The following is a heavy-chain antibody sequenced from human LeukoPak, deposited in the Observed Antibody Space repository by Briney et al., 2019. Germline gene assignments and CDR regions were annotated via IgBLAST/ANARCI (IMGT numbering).Heavy chain of an antibody. D-gene: IGHD6-13*01. V-gene: IGHV4-59*01. J-gene: IGHJ6*03. CDR2: IYYSGST. CDR1: GGSISRYY. CDR3: ARGRVSSSTWYSTYYYYFYMDV. Sequence: PSETLSLTCTVSGGSISRYYWSWIRQPPGKGLEWIGYIYYSGSTNYNPSLKSRVTISVDTSKNQFSLKLSSVTAADTAVYFCARGRVSSSTWYSTYYYYFYMDVWGKGTTVTVSS.